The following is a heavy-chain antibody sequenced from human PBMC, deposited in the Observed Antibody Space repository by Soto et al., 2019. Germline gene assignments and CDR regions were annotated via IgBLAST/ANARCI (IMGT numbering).Heavy chain of an antibody. CDR3: ARQYASSWDSFDH. D-gene: IGHD6-13*01. CDR2: IYYSGST. J-gene: IGHJ4*02. Sequence: QLQLQESSPGLVKPSETLSLTCPVSGVSISSSSYYWGWIRQPPGKGLEWIGSIYYSGSTYYNPSLKRRVTLSVDTSKNQFSLKMSSVTAADTAVYYCARQYASSWDSFDHWGQGTLVTVSS. V-gene: IGHV4-39*01. CDR1: GVSISSSSYY.